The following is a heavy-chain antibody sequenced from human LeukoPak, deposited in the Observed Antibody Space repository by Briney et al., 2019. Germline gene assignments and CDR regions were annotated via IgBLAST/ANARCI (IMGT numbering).Heavy chain of an antibody. D-gene: IGHD6-13*01. J-gene: IGHJ5*02. CDR2: IKHSGRT. CDR1: GRSFSGYY. V-gene: IGHV4-34*01. Sequence: SETLSLTCAVYGRSFSGYYWSWIRQPPGKGLKWIGEIKHSGRTNYKPSLKSGVTISVDTSKRQFCMKLSSVTAADTAVYYCARGPLAAAGRSWFDPWGQGTLVTVSS. CDR3: ARGPLAAAGRSWFDP.